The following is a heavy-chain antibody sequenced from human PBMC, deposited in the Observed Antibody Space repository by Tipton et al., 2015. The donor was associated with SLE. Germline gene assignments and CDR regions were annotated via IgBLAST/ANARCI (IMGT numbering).Heavy chain of an antibody. D-gene: IGHD6-19*01. Sequence: TLSLTCTVSGGSISSGGYYWSWIRPHPGKGLEWIGYIYYSGSTYYNPSLKSRVTISVDTSKNQFFLRLRSVTAADTAVYYCARSGYSSGWYRGRFDIWGQGTMVTVSS. CDR1: GGSISSGGYY. CDR2: IYYSGST. V-gene: IGHV4-31*03. CDR3: ARSGYSSGWYRGRFDI. J-gene: IGHJ3*02.